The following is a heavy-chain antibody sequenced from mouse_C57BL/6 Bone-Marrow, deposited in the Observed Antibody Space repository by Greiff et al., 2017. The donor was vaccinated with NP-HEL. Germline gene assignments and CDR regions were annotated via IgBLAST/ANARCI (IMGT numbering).Heavy chain of an antibody. V-gene: IGHV6-3*01. J-gene: IGHJ1*03. CDR2: IRLKSDNYAT. CDR1: GFTFSNYW. CDR3: TLPWYFDV. Sequence: EVKLVESGGGLVQPGGSMKLSCVASGFTFSNYWMNWVRQSPEKGLEWVAQIRLKSDNYATHYAESVKGRFTISSDDSKSSVYLHMNSLRAEDTGIYYCTLPWYFDVWGTGTTVTVSS.